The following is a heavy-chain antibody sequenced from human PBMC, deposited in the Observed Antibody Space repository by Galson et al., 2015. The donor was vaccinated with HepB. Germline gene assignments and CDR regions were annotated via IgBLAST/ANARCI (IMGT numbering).Heavy chain of an antibody. J-gene: IGHJ1*01. CDR3: ARDGSIAAAAPEHFQH. Sequence: SLRLSCAASGFTFSSYWMSWVRQAPGKGLEWVANIKQDGSEKYYVDSVKGRFTISRDNAKNSLYLQMNSLRAEDTAVYYCARDGSIAAAAPEHFQHWGQGTLVTVSS. CDR1: GFTFSSYW. CDR2: IKQDGSEK. V-gene: IGHV3-7*03. D-gene: IGHD6-13*01.